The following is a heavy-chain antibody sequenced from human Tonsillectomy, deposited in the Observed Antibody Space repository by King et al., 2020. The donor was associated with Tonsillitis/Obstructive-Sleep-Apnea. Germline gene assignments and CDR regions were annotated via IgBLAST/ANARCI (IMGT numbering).Heavy chain of an antibody. V-gene: IGHV2-5*02. Sequence: ITLKESGPTLVKPTQTLTLTCTFSWFSLSTLGVGVGWIRQPPGKALEWLALIYWDDDKRYSPSLTSRITITKDTSKNQVVLTMTNSDPWDTATFYCAHILEYSRSSWGFDYWGQGALVTVSS. CDR1: WFSLSTLGVG. CDR3: AHILEYSRSSWGFDY. CDR2: IYWDDDK. J-gene: IGHJ4*02. D-gene: IGHD6-6*01.